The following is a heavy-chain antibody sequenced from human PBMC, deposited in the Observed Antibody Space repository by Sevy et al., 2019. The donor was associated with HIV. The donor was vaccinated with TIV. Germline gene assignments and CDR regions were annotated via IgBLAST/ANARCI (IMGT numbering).Heavy chain of an antibody. CDR2: IWYDGTNK. J-gene: IGHJ4*02. D-gene: IGHD5-12*01. Sequence: GSLRLSCAASGFTFSSYGMHWVRQAPGKGLEWVAVIWYDGTNKKYADSVKGRFTISRDNSKNRLSLQMNSLRPEDTAMYYCARDAGYTTKFHPLHWGQGTLVTVSS. V-gene: IGHV3-33*01. CDR3: ARDAGYTTKFHPLH. CDR1: GFTFSSYG.